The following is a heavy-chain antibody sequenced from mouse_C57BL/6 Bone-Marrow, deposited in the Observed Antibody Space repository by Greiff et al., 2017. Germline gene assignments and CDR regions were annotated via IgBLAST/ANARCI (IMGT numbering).Heavy chain of an antibody. Sequence: QVQLQQPGAELVRPGTSVKLSCKASGYTFTSYWMHWVKQRPGQGLEWIGVIDPSDSYTNYNQKFKGKATLTVDTSSSTAYMQLSSLTSEDSAVYYCARHYGSSYYFDYWGQGTTLTVSS. D-gene: IGHD1-1*01. CDR2: IDPSDSYT. J-gene: IGHJ2*01. CDR1: GYTFTSYW. CDR3: ARHYGSSYYFDY. V-gene: IGHV1-59*01.